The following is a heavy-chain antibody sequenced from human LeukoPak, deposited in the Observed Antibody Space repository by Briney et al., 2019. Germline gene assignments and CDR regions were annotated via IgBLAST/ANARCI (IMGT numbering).Heavy chain of an antibody. CDR3: AREYSGSYWRFLASRRPPGD. V-gene: IGHV4-39*07. D-gene: IGHD1-26*01. CDR1: GGSISSSSYY. J-gene: IGHJ4*02. Sequence: PSETLSLTCTVSGGSISSSSYYWGWIRQPPGKGLEWIGSIYYSGSTYYNPSLKSRVTISVDTSKNQFSLKLSSVTAADTAVYYCAREYSGSYWRFLASRRPPGDWGQGTLVTVSS. CDR2: IYYSGST.